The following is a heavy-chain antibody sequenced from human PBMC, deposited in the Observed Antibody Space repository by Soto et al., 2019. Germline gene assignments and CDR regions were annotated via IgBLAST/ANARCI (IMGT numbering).Heavy chain of an antibody. Sequence: SETLSLTCAVYGGSFSGYYWSWIRQPPGKGLEWIGEINHSGSTNYNPSLKSRVTISVDTSKNQFSLKLSSVTAADTAVYYCARALIIAVASGWFDPWGQGTLVTVSS. J-gene: IGHJ5*02. CDR3: ARALIIAVASGWFDP. CDR2: INHSGST. D-gene: IGHD6-19*01. CDR1: GGSFSGYY. V-gene: IGHV4-34*01.